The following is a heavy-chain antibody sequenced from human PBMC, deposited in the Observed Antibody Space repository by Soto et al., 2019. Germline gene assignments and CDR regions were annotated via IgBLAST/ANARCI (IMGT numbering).Heavy chain of an antibody. CDR1: GGSTSSDNY. J-gene: IGHJ5*02. V-gene: IGHV4-30-4*01. D-gene: IGHD3-3*01. CDR3: AREGGESSDGFYYFDP. CDR2: IYYSGNT. Sequence: SETLSLTCTVSGGSTSSDNYWSWIRQPPGKGLEWIGHIYYSGNTDYNPSLKSRLAISIDTSKNQFSLKLSSVTAADTAVYFRAREGGESSDGFYYFDPWGQESLVTV.